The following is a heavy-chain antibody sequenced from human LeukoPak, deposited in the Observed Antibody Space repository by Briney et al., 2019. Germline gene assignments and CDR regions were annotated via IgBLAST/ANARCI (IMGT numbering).Heavy chain of an antibody. CDR3: ATNIEWLAYCGGDCLDAFDI. J-gene: IGHJ3*02. Sequence: GGSLRLSCVASGFSFDDYGMFWVRQTPGKGLEWVAGISWNSGNIGYADSVKGRFTVSRDNAKNSLYLQMNSLRVEDTAVYYCATNIEWLAYCGGDCLDAFDIWGQGTMVTVSS. CDR1: GFSFDDYG. D-gene: IGHD2-21*02. V-gene: IGHV3-9*01. CDR2: ISWNSGNI.